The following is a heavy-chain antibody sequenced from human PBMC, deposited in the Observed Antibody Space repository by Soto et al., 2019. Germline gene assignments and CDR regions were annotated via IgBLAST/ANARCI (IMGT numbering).Heavy chain of an antibody. V-gene: IGHV1-18*04. CDR3: ARRGSGLVDF. D-gene: IGHD6-19*01. CDR1: GYTFTSYG. J-gene: IGHJ4*02. Sequence: ASVKVSCKASGYTFTSYGITWVRQAPGQGLEWMGWISIYNGHTEFAQKFQGRVTMTTDISTTTAYVELRSLKFDDTALYYCARRGSGLVDFWGQGTSVTVSS. CDR2: ISIYNGHT.